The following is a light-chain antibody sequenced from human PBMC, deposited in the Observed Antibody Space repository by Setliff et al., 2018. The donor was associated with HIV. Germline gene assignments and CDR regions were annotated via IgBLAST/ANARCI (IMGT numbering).Light chain of an antibody. CDR2: NVD. CDR3: SSYAGSYLYV. Sequence: QSVLTQPASVSGSPGQSITISCTGTSSDIGSSNFVSWYQQHPGKAPKVMIYNVDKRPSGVSNRFSGSKSGNTASLTISGLQTEDEADYYCSSYAGSYLYVFGTGTKSPS. J-gene: IGLJ1*01. V-gene: IGLV2-14*03. CDR1: SSDIGSSNF.